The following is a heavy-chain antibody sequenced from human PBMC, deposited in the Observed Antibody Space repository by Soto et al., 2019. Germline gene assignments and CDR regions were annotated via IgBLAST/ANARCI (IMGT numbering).Heavy chain of an antibody. V-gene: IGHV2-5*02. CDR1: GFSLNTGGVG. CDR3: ARRRGGFGGGWTTPYFDY. J-gene: IGHJ4*02. Sequence: QITLKESGPTLVKPTQTLTLTCSFSGFSLNTGGVGVGRIRQAPGKALEWLAVIYWADDKRLSPSLRDRLTITSDASEDQVVLTVTNMDPVDTATYYCARRRGGFGGGWTTPYFDYWGQGTLVSVSS. CDR2: IYWADDK. D-gene: IGHD6-19*01.